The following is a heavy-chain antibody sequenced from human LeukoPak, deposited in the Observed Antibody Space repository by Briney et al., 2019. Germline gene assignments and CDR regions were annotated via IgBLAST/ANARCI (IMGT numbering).Heavy chain of an antibody. J-gene: IGHJ3*02. CDR3: ARGDCSSTSCYPGHAFDI. D-gene: IGHD2-2*01. V-gene: IGHV4-39*07. Sequence: SETLSLTCTVSGGSISSGSYYWSWIRQPAGKGLEWIGSIYYSGSTYYNPSLKSRVTISVDTSKNQFSLKLSSVTAADTAVYYCARGDCSSTSCYPGHAFDIWGQGTMVTVSS. CDR2: IYYSGST. CDR1: GGSISSGSYY.